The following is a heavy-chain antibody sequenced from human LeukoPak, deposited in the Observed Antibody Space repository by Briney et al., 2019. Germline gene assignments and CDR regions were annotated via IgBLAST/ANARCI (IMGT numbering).Heavy chain of an antibody. CDR2: INADCMGR. CDR3: VRGALRDCSYTSCTRGNWFDR. CDR1: VFPFSIHW. Sequence: PGGSLRLSYAASVFPFSIHWLHSIRQATENWLMGVAHINADCMGRCDGASVKGGFTISRDNSRGTLYLQMHSLTAEDTAVYYCVRGALRDCSYTSCTRGNWFDRWGQGTLVTVSS. D-gene: IGHD2-2*01. J-gene: IGHJ5*02. V-gene: IGHV3-74*01.